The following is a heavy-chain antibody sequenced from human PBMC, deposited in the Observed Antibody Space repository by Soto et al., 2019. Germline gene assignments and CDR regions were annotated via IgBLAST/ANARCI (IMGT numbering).Heavy chain of an antibody. CDR3: ARHEPDVDTAMVVAYYYYGMDV. V-gene: IGHV5-51*01. Sequence: PGESLKISCMGSGYKVSTWHNFTSYWIAWVRQMPGEGLEWMGIIYPGDSDTRYSPSFQGQVTISADKSINSVYLQWSSLKASDTATYYCARHEPDVDTAMVVAYYYYGMDVWGQGTTVTVSS. D-gene: IGHD5-18*01. CDR2: IYPGDSDT. CDR1: GYKVSTWHNFTSYW. J-gene: IGHJ6*02.